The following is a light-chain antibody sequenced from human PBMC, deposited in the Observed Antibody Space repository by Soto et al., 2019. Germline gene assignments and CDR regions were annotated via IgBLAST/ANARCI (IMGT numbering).Light chain of an antibody. Sequence: EVVLTQSPATLSLSPGERATLSCRASQSVDSSLAWYQQKLGQAPRLLIDDATNRATSIPGRFSGSGSGTDVTLTISRLEPEDLAVYYCQHRGAFGQGTKAETK. V-gene: IGKV3-11*01. J-gene: IGKJ2*01. CDR3: QHRGA. CDR1: QSVDSS. CDR2: DAT.